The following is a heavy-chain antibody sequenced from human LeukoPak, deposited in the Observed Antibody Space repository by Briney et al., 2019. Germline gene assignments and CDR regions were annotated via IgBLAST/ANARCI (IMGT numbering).Heavy chain of an antibody. Sequence: ASAKVSCTASGYAFNSYAISWVRQAPGQGLEWMGWISPYNGNTNSAQRFQGRVTMTTDTSTSAAYMELRSLRSDDTAVYYCARDNTWYFDLWGRGTLVTVSS. CDR1: GYAFNSYA. CDR3: ARDNTWYFDL. CDR2: ISPYNGNT. D-gene: IGHD2/OR15-2a*01. V-gene: IGHV1-18*01. J-gene: IGHJ2*01.